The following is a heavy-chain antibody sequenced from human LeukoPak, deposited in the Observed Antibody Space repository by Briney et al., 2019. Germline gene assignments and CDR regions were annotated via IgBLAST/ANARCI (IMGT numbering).Heavy chain of an antibody. CDR1: GGTFSSYA. CDR3: ARGTTMIVVGTL. J-gene: IGHJ4*02. Sequence: ASVKVSCKASGGTFSSYAISWVRQAPGQGLEWMGWISAYNGNTNYAQKLQGRVTMTTDTSTSTAYMELRSLRSDDTAVYYCARGTTMIVVGTLWGQGTLVTVSS. CDR2: ISAYNGNT. D-gene: IGHD3-22*01. V-gene: IGHV1-18*01.